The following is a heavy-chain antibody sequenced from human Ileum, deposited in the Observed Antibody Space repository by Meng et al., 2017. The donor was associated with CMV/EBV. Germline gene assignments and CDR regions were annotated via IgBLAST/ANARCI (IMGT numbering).Heavy chain of an antibody. V-gene: IGHV2-5*02. Sequence: LKESCPHVVKPTKPLTLTCTFSGFSPITNGEGVGWIRQPPGKALEWLALIYRGDDKRYSPSLNSRLSIAKDTSKNEVVLTMTNMGPVDTGTYYCAHFVGGYYPSRPDYWGQGTLVTVSS. CDR3: AHFVGGYYPSRPDY. J-gene: IGHJ4*02. D-gene: IGHD1-26*01. CDR1: GFSPITNGEG. CDR2: IYRGDDK.